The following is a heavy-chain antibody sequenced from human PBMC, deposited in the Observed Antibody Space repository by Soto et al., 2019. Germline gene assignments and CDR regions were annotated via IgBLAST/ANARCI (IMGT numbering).Heavy chain of an antibody. V-gene: IGHV3-11*01. CDR3: ARDLTMVRGALGIPYYYGMDV. J-gene: IGHJ6*02. D-gene: IGHD3-10*01. CDR1: GFTFSDYY. Sequence: PGGSLRLSCAASGFTFSDYYMSWIRQAPGKGLEWVSYISSSGSTIYYADSVKGRFTISRDNAKNSLYLQMNSLRAEDTAVYYCARDLTMVRGALGIPYYYGMDVWGQGTTVTVSS. CDR2: ISSSGSTI.